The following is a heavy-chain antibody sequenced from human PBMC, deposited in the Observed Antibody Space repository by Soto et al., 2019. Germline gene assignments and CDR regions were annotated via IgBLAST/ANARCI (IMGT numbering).Heavy chain of an antibody. D-gene: IGHD3-22*01. CDR2: IYHSGST. CDR1: GGSISSGGYS. Sequence: SETLSLTCAVSGGSISSGGYSWSWIRQPPGKGLEWIGYIYHSGSTYYNPSLKSRVTISVDRSKNQFSLKLSSVTAADTAVYYCARVGRDSSGYDWFDPWGQGTLVTVSS. J-gene: IGHJ5*02. V-gene: IGHV4-30-2*01. CDR3: ARVGRDSSGYDWFDP.